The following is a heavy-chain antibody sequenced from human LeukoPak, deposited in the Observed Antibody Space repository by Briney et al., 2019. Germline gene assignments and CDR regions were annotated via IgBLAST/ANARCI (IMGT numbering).Heavy chain of an antibody. J-gene: IGHJ4*02. D-gene: IGHD5-18*01. CDR2: IKQDGSEK. V-gene: IGHV3-7*01. CDR3: ARDRSELWLRDFDY. CDR1: GFTFSSYW. Sequence: PGGSLRLSCAASGFTFSSYWMSWVRQAPGKGLEWVANIKQDGSEKYCVDSVKGRFTISRDNAKNSLYLQMNSLRAEDTAVYYCARDRSELWLRDFDYWGQGTLVTVSS.